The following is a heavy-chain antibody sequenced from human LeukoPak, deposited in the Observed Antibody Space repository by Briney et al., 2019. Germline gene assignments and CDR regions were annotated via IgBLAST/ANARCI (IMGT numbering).Heavy chain of an antibody. Sequence: PSETLSRTCAVYGGSFSGYYWSWIRQPPGKGLEWIGEINHSGSTNYNPSLKSRVTISVDTSKNQFSLKLSSVTAADTAVYYCARIKVETDGAFDIWGQGTMVTVSS. V-gene: IGHV4-34*01. CDR2: INHSGST. D-gene: IGHD5-24*01. CDR1: GGSFSGYY. CDR3: ARIKVETDGAFDI. J-gene: IGHJ3*02.